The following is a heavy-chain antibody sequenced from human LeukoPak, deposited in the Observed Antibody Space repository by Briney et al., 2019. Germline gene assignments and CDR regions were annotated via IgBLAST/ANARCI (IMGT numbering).Heavy chain of an antibody. Sequence: GGSLRLSCAASGFTFSSYGMSWVRQAPGKGLEWVSAISGSGGSTYYADSVKGRFTISSDNSKNTLYLQMNSLRAEDTAVYYCAKDPASMVRGVIIVYYYYMDVWGKGTTVTISS. CDR1: GFTFSSYG. J-gene: IGHJ6*03. CDR2: ISGSGGST. V-gene: IGHV3-23*01. D-gene: IGHD3-10*01. CDR3: AKDPASMVRGVIIVYYYYMDV.